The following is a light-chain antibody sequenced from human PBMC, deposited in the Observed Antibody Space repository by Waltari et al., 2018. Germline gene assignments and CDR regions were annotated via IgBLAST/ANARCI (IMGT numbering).Light chain of an antibody. CDR3: SSYAGSNIV. J-gene: IGLJ2*01. V-gene: IGLV2-8*01. Sequence: QSTLTQPPSASGSPGQSVTISCTGTSSDFGGYNYVSRYHQHPGKAPKLMIYEVSKRPSGVPDRFSGSKSGNTASLTVSGLQAEDEADYYCSSYAGSNIVFGGGTKLTVL. CDR2: EVS. CDR1: SSDFGGYNY.